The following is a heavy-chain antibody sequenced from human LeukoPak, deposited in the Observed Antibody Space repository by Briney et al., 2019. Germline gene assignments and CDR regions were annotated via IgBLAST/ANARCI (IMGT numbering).Heavy chain of an antibody. CDR1: GFTFSNYW. CDR2: IKEDGSEK. D-gene: IGHD2-21*02. J-gene: IGHJ4*02. CDR3: ARMTSLDY. Sequence: GGSLRLSCAASGFTFSNYWRSWVRQAPGKGLEWVASIKEDGSEKYYVDSVKGRFAISRDNAKNSLYLQMNSLRAEDTAVYYCARMTSLDYWGQGTLVTVSS. V-gene: IGHV3-7*01.